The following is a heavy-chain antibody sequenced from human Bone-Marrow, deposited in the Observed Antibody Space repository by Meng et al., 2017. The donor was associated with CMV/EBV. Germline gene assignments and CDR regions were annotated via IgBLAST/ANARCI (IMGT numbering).Heavy chain of an antibody. V-gene: IGHV4-61*01. CDR2: IYYSGST. J-gene: IGHJ3*02. CDR1: GGSVSSGSYY. CDR3: AREDWSYYDFWSGYSGLDAFDI. Sequence: SETLSLTCTVSGGSVSSGSYYWSWIRQPPGKGLEWIGYIYYSGSTNYNPSLKSRVTISVDTSKNQFSLKLSSVTAADTAVYYCAREDWSYYDFWSGYSGLDAFDICGQGTMVTVSS. D-gene: IGHD3-3*01.